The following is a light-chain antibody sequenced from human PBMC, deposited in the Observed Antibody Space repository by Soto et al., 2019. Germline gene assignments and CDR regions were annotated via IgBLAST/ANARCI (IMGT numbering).Light chain of an antibody. CDR2: DAS. J-gene: IGKJ1*01. Sequence: EIVLTQSPATLSLSPGERATLSCRASQSVSSYLAWYQQKPGQAPRLLIYDASNLESGVPARFSGVGSGTDFTLTISSLQPDDFATYYCQQYNSYSSTFGQGTKVDIK. CDR1: QSVSSY. CDR3: QQYNSYSST. V-gene: IGKV3-11*01.